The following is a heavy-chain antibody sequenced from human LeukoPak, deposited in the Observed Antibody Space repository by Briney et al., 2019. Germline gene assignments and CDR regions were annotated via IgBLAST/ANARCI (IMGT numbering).Heavy chain of an antibody. D-gene: IGHD3-22*01. J-gene: IGHJ3*02. CDR3: ARGSYDSSGSDAFDI. CDR1: GFTFSSYW. V-gene: IGHV3-7*01. Sequence: GGSLRLSCAASGFTFSSYWMTWVRQAPGKGLEGVANIKQDGSEKYYVDSVKGRFTISRDNAKNSLYLQMNSLRAEDTAVYYCARGSYDSSGSDAFDIWGQGTMVTVSS. CDR2: IKQDGSEK.